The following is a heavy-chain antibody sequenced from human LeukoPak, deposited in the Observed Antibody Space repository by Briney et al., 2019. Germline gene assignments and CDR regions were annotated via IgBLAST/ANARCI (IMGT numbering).Heavy chain of an antibody. CDR1: GGTFSSYA. V-gene: IGHV1-69*05. CDR3: ARSHYSNYYYYYMDV. D-gene: IGHD4-11*01. Sequence: GSSVKVSCKASGGTFSSYAISWVRQAPGQGLERMGGIIPIFGTANYAQKFQGRVTITTDESTSTAYMELSSLRSEDTAVYYCARSHYSNYYYYYMDVWGKGTTVTVSS. CDR2: IIPIFGTA. J-gene: IGHJ6*03.